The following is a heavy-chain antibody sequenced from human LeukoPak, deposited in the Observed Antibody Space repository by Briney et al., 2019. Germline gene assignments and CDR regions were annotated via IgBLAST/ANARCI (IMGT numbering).Heavy chain of an antibody. CDR3: ARDMTTVTTAYFHH. J-gene: IGHJ1*01. Sequence: GGSLRLSCAASGFTFSSYAMHWVRQAPGKGLEWVSSISSSSTYIYYADSVKGRFTISRDNAKNSLYLQMNSLRAEDTALYYCARDMTTVTTAYFHHWGQGTLVTVSS. CDR2: ISSSSTYI. CDR1: GFTFSSYA. V-gene: IGHV3-21*01. D-gene: IGHD4-17*01.